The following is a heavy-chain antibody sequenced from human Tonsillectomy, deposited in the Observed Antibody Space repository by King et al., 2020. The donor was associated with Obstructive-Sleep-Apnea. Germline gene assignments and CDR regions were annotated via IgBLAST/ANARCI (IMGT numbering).Heavy chain of an antibody. D-gene: IGHD5-18*01. V-gene: IGHV4-39*07. CDR2: FYHSGNT. J-gene: IGHJ4*02. CDR3: ARDRSGYSYGYLVY. CDR1: GDSISSSSYY. Sequence: LQLQESGPGLVKPSETLSLTCTVSGDSISSSSYYWGWIRQPPGKGLEWIGSFYHSGNTYYNPSLKSRVTISVDTSKNQFSLKLSSVTAADTAVYYCARDRSGYSYGYLVYWGQGTLVTVSS.